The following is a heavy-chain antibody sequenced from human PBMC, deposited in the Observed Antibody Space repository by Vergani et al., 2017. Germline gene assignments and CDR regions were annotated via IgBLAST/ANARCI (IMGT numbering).Heavy chain of an antibody. CDR3: ARDGVHDSSGYYPY. CDR2: IKQDGSEK. V-gene: IGHV3-7*01. J-gene: IGHJ4*02. Sequence: EVQLVESGGGLVQPGGSLRLSCAASGFMFSNYWMNWVRQAPGKGLEWVANIKQDGSEKYYVDSVRGRFTISRDNAKNSLYLQMNSLRAEDTAVYYCARDGVHDSSGYYPYWGQGTLVTVSS. D-gene: IGHD3-22*01. CDR1: GFMFSNYW.